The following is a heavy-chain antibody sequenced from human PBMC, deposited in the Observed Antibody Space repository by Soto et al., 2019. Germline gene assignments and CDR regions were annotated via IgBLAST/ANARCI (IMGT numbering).Heavy chain of an antibody. CDR1: GGTFSSYA. J-gene: IGHJ5*02. CDR2: IIPIFGTA. D-gene: IGHD2-8*01. V-gene: IGHV1-69*13. CDR3: ARVYCTNGVCYNWNDLMGWFDP. Sequence: ASVKVSCKASGGTFSSYAISCVRQAPVQGLEWMGGIIPIFGTANYAQKFQGRVTITADESTSTAYMELSSLRSEDTAVYYCARVYCTNGVCYNWNDLMGWFDPWGQGTLVTVSS.